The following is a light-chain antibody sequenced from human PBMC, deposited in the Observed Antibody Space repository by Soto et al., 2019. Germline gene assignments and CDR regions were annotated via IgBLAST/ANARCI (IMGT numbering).Light chain of an antibody. CDR2: SNN. J-gene: IGLJ3*02. V-gene: IGLV1-44*01. CDR3: AAWHGSLNGWV. Sequence: QSVLTQPPSASGTPGQRVTISCSGSNSNIGSNTVNWYQQLPGTAPKLLIYSNNQRPSGVPDRFSGSKSGTSASLAISGLQSEDEADYYCAAWHGSLNGWVFGGGTKVTVL. CDR1: NSNIGSNT.